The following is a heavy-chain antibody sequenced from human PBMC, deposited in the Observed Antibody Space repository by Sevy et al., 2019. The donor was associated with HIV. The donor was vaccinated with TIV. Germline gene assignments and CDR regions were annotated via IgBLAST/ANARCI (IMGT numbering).Heavy chain of an antibody. CDR2: ISGSGGST. Sequence: GGSLRLSCAASGFTFSSYAMSWVRQAPGKGLEWVSAISGSGGSTNYADSVKGRFTISRDNSKNTLYLQMNSLRAEDTAVYYCAKDVGPTYYDYIWGSYRQPGFDYWGQGTLVTVSS. D-gene: IGHD3-16*02. V-gene: IGHV3-23*01. J-gene: IGHJ4*02. CDR1: GFTFSSYA. CDR3: AKDVGPTYYDYIWGSYRQPGFDY.